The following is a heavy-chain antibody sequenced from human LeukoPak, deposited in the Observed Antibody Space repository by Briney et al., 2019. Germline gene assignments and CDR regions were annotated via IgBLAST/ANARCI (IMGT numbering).Heavy chain of an antibody. J-gene: IGHJ4*02. Sequence: SVKVSCKASGGTFSSYAISWVRQAPGQGLEWMGGIIPIFGTANYAQKFQGRVTITADESTSTAYMELSSLRSEDTAVYYCARALNPAYYDFRSGYYSSDYWGQGTLVTVSS. CDR1: GGTFSSYA. CDR3: ARALNPAYYDFRSGYYSSDY. CDR2: IIPIFGTA. D-gene: IGHD3-3*01. V-gene: IGHV1-69*13.